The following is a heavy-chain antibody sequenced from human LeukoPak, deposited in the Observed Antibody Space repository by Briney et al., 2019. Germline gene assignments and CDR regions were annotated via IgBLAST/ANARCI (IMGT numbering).Heavy chain of an antibody. J-gene: IGHJ3*02. V-gene: IGHV4-30-4*08. CDR2: IYYSGST. Sequence: SETLSLTCTVSGGSISSGDYYWSWIRQPPGKGLEWIGYIYYSGSTYYDPSLKSRVTISVDTSKNQFSLKLSSVTAADTAVYYCARDRPGAYCSSTSCYKADAFDIWGQGTMVTVSS. CDR1: GGSISSGDYY. D-gene: IGHD2-2*02. CDR3: ARDRPGAYCSSTSCYKADAFDI.